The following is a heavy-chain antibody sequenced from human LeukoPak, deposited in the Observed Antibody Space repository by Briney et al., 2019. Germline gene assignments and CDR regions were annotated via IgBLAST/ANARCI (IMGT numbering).Heavy chain of an antibody. Sequence: PGGSLRLSCAASGFTFSSYAVHWVRQAPGKGLEWVAVISYDGSNKYYADSVKGRFTISRDNSKNTLYLQMNSLRAEDTAVYYCARGRAAAGIGSRADYWGQGTLVTVSS. V-gene: IGHV3-30*04. D-gene: IGHD6-13*01. CDR1: GFTFSSYA. J-gene: IGHJ4*02. CDR3: ARGRAAAGIGSRADY. CDR2: ISYDGSNK.